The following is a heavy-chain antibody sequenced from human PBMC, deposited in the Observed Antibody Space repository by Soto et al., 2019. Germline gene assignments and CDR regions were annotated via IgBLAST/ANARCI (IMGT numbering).Heavy chain of an antibody. Sequence: ASVKVSCKASGYTFTSYAMHWVRQAPGQRLEWMGWINAGNGNTEYSQKFQGRVTITRDTSASTAYMELSSLRSEDTAVYYCARDYYYGSGSYYHWGQGTLVTVSS. CDR3: ARDYYYGSGSYYH. J-gene: IGHJ4*02. V-gene: IGHV1-3*01. CDR2: INAGNGNT. CDR1: GYTFTSYA. D-gene: IGHD3-10*01.